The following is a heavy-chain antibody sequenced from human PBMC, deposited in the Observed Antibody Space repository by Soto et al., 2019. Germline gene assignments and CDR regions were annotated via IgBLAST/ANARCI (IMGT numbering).Heavy chain of an antibody. D-gene: IGHD2-2*01. V-gene: IGHV3-30-3*01. Sequence: GGSLRLSCAASGFTFSSYAMHWVRQAPGKGLEWVAVISYDGSNKYYADSVKGRFTISRDNSKNTLYLQMNSLRAEDTAVYYCARDLSTSRIFPYYYGMDVWGQGTTVTVSS. J-gene: IGHJ6*02. CDR2: ISYDGSNK. CDR3: ARDLSTSRIFPYYYGMDV. CDR1: GFTFSSYA.